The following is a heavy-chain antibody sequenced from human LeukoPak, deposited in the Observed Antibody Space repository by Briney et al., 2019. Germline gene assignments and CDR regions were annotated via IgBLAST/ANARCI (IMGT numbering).Heavy chain of an antibody. CDR2: IYYSGST. D-gene: IGHD2/OR15-2a*01. J-gene: IGHJ4*02. V-gene: IGHV4-31*03. CDR1: GGSISSGGYY. Sequence: PSQTLSLTCTVSGGSISSGGYYWSWIRQHPGKSLEWIGYIYYSGSTYYNPSLKSRVTISVDTSKNQFSLKLSSVTAADTAVYYCARGATSLSYFDSRGQGTLVTVSS. CDR3: ARGATSLSYFDS.